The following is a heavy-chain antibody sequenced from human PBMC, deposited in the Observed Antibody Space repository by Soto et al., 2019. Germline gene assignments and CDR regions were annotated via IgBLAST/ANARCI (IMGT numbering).Heavy chain of an antibody. CDR2: IYYRGNT. V-gene: IGHV4-39*01. CDR3: ARLEGLATISYYFDF. D-gene: IGHD3-9*01. Sequence: SETLSLTCTVSSGSISGSSYYWGWIRQSPGKGPEWIGSIYYRGNTYYNPSLQTRVTISLDKSKSQFSLKLNSVTAADSAVYFCARLEGLATISYYFDFWGQGALVTVSS. CDR1: SGSISGSSYY. J-gene: IGHJ4*02.